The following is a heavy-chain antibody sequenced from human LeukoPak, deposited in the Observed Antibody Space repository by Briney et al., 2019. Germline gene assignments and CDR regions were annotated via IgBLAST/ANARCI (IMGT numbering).Heavy chain of an antibody. Sequence: PWETLSLTCTVSGGSISSYYCSWIRQPAGRGLEWNGRIYPSGSTNYNPSLKSRVTMSVDTSKNQFSLRLSSVTAADTAVYYCAREVESQGRSLDIWGQGTMVTVSS. CDR2: IYPSGST. D-gene: IGHD3-3*01. CDR3: AREVESQGRSLDI. CDR1: GGSISSYY. V-gene: IGHV4-4*07. J-gene: IGHJ3*02.